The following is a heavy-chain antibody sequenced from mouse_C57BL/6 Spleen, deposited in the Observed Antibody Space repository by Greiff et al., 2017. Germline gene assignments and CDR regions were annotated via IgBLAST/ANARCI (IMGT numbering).Heavy chain of an antibody. D-gene: IGHD2-3*01. CDR3: EREAYDGYSGLAC. J-gene: IGHJ3*01. CDR1: GYTFTSYW. V-gene: IGHV1-55*01. CDR2: IYPGSGST. Sequence: QVQLQQPGAELVKPGASVKMSCKASGYTFTSYWITWVKQRPGQGLEWIGDIYPGSGSTNYNEKFKSKATLPVDTSSSTAYMQLSSLTSEDSAVYYCEREAYDGYSGLACWGQGTLVTVSA.